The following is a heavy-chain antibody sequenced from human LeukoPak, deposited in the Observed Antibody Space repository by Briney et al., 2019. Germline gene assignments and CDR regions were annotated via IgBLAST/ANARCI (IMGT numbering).Heavy chain of an antibody. J-gene: IGHJ3*02. CDR1: KLNLGDYT. D-gene: IGHD4-23*01. CDR2: NRSKAYGGTT. V-gene: IGHV3-49*04. Sequence: PGRSLGHPCTATKLNLGDYTINWVSLAPGEGPHSQRFNRSKAYGGTTEYAALGKGRFSISRDDSKSIAYLQMNRLKTEDTAVYYCSRVGSRGSYGGNPDAFDIWGQGTMVTVSS. CDR3: SRVGSRGSYGGNPDAFDI.